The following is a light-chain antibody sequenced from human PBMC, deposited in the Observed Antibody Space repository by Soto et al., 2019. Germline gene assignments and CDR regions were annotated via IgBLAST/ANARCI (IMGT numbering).Light chain of an antibody. J-gene: IGKJ4*01. Sequence: DIQMTPSPSSLSASVGDRVTSTCRASQSISSYLNWYQQKPGKAPKLLIYAASSLQSGVPSRFSGSRSGTDFTLTISSLQTEDVATYDCQQGYSTPHTFGGGTNVEIK. CDR2: AAS. V-gene: IGKV1-39*01. CDR3: QQGYSTPHT. CDR1: QSISSY.